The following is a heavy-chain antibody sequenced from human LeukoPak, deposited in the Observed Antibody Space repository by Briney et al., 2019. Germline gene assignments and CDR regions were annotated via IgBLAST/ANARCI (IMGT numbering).Heavy chain of an antibody. CDR2: INHSGST. CDR1: GGSFRGYY. V-gene: IGHV4-34*01. J-gene: IGHJ4*02. D-gene: IGHD4-17*01. Sequence: SETLSLTCAVYGGSFRGYYWSWIRQPPGKGLEWIGEINHSGSTNYNPSLKSRVTISVDTSKNQFSLKLSSVTAADTAVYYCARVRDGDYIDYWGQGTLVTVSS. CDR3: ARVRDGDYIDY.